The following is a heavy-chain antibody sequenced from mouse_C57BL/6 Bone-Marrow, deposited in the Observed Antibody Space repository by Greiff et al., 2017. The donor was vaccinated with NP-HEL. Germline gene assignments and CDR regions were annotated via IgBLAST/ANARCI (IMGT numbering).Heavy chain of an antibody. CDR3: ARHSYDGYYPWFAY. D-gene: IGHD2-3*01. CDR2: IWSDGST. CDR1: GFSLTSYG. J-gene: IGHJ3*01. V-gene: IGHV2-6-1*01. Sequence: VQRVESGPGLVAPSQSLSITCTVSGFSLTSYGVHWVRQPPGKGLEWLVVIWSDGSTTYNSALKSRLSISKDNSKSQVFLKMNSLQTDDTAMYYCARHSYDGYYPWFAYWGQGTLVTVSA.